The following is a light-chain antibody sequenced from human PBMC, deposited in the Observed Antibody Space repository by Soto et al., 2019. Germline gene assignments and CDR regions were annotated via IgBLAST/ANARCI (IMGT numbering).Light chain of an antibody. V-gene: IGKV1-5*03. CDR3: QQRTNWRNT. CDR1: QSISSW. Sequence: DIQMTQSPSTLSASVGDRVTITCRASQSISSWLAWYQQKPGKAPKLLIYEASSLESGVPSRFGGSGSGTEFTLTISSLEPEDFAVYYCQQRTNWRNTFGQGTRLEIK. CDR2: EAS. J-gene: IGKJ5*01.